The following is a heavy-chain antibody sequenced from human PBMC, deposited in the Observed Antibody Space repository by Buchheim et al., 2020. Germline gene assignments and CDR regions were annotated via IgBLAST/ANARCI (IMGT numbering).Heavy chain of an antibody. Sequence: QVQLVESGGGVVQPGRSLRLSCAASGFTFSSYAMHWVRQAPGKGLEWVAVISNDGSNKYYADSVKGRFTISRDNSKNTLHLQMNSLGAEDTAVYYCARVHSIKVFGVVIDYGMDVWGQWTT. V-gene: IGHV3-30-3*01. D-gene: IGHD3-3*01. CDR2: ISNDGSNK. CDR1: GFTFSSYA. J-gene: IGHJ6*01. CDR3: ARVHSIKVFGVVIDYGMDV.